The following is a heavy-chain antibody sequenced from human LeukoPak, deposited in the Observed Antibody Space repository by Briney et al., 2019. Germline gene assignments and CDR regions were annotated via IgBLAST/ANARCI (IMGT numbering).Heavy chain of an antibody. J-gene: IGHJ6*02. V-gene: IGHV4-61*02. Sequence: PSQTLSLTCTVSGGSISSGSYYWCWIRQPAGKGLEWIGRIYTSGSTNYNPSLKSRVTISVDTSKNQFSLKLSSVTAADTAVYYCARASGSYYPYYYYGMDVWGQGTTVTVSS. CDR1: GGSISSGSYY. D-gene: IGHD1-26*01. CDR2: IYTSGST. CDR3: ARASGSYYPYYYYGMDV.